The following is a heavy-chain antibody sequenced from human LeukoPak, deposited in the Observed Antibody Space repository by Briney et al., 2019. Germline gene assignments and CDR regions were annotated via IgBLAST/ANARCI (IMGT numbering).Heavy chain of an antibody. Sequence: SQTLSLTCAISGDSVSSNSAAWNWIRQSPSRGLEWLGRTYYRSKWYNDYAVSVKSRITINPDTSKNQFSLQLNSVTPEDTAVYYCARDVLGDIVVVPAAPGYNWFDPWGQGTLVTVSS. CDR2: TYYRSKWYN. D-gene: IGHD2-2*01. V-gene: IGHV6-1*01. J-gene: IGHJ5*02. CDR1: GDSVSSNSAA. CDR3: ARDVLGDIVVVPAAPGYNWFDP.